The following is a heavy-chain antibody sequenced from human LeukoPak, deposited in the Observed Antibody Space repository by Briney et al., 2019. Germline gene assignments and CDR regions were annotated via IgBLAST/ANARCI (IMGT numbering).Heavy chain of an antibody. V-gene: IGHV3-11*06. J-gene: IGHJ4*02. CDR2: INYSSSST. CDR1: GFTFSDYY. Sequence: GGSLRLSCAASGFTFSDYYMNWIRQAPGKGLEWLSYINYSSSSTNNADSVKGRFTTSRDNAKNSLYLQMNSLRDEDTATYYCARGSYNSGWYIDYWGQGTLVTVFS. CDR3: ARGSYNSGWYIDY. D-gene: IGHD6-19*01.